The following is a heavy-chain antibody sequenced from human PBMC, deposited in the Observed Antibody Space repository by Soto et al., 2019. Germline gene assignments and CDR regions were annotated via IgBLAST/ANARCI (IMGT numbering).Heavy chain of an antibody. CDR1: GGSISSGGYY. Sequence: SETLSLTCTVSGGSISSGGYYWSWIRQHPGKGLEWIGYIYYGGSTYYNPSLESRVTISVDTSKNQFSLKLSSVTAADTAVYYCARDLAGPPNWFDPWGQGTLVTVSS. CDR2: IYYGGST. V-gene: IGHV4-31*03. J-gene: IGHJ5*02. CDR3: ARDLAGPPNWFDP. D-gene: IGHD6-19*01.